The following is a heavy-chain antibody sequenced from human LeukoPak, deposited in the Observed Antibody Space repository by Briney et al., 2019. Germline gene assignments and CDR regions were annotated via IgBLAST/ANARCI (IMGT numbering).Heavy chain of an antibody. Sequence: SETLSLTCTVSGGSISSYYWSWIRQPPGKGLEWIGYIYYSGSTNYNPSLKSRVTMSVDTSKNQFSLKLSSVTAADTAVYYCARDLAGDGYNWFDPWGQGTLVTVSS. V-gene: IGHV4-59*01. CDR3: ARDLAGDGYNWFDP. J-gene: IGHJ5*02. CDR1: GGSISSYY. CDR2: IYYSGST. D-gene: IGHD5-24*01.